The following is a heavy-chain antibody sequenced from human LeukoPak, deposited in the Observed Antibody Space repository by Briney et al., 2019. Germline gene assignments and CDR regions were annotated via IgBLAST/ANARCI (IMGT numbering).Heavy chain of an antibody. J-gene: IGHJ5*02. Sequence: GGSLRLSCAASGFTFSSYAMSWVRQAPGKGLEWVSAISGSGGSTYYADSVKGRFTISRDNAKNTLHLQMNSLRAEDTAVYYCARQYYDFWSGKNWFDTWGQGNLVTVSS. CDR3: ARQYYDFWSGKNWFDT. D-gene: IGHD3-3*01. CDR1: GFTFSSYA. V-gene: IGHV3-23*01. CDR2: ISGSGGST.